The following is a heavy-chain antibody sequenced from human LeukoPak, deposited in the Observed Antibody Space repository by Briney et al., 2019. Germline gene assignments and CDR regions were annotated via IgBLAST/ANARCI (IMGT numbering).Heavy chain of an antibody. CDR3: ASQIAAAQYYYYYYMDV. CDR1: GYTLTELS. CDR2: FDPEDGET. Sequence: ASVKVSCKVSGYTLTELSMHWVRQAPGKGLEWMGGFDPEDGETIYAQKFQGRVTMTEDTSTDTAYMELSSLRSEDTAVYYCASQIAAAQYYYYYYMDVWGKGTTVTVSS. D-gene: IGHD6-13*01. J-gene: IGHJ6*03. V-gene: IGHV1-24*01.